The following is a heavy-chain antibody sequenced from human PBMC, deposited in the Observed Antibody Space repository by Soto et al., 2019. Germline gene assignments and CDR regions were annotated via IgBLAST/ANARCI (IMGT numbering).Heavy chain of an antibody. CDR1: ADTFSSHA. CDR2: IVPMFGTT. CDR3: VRGRGYCSTTSWYFDY. Sequence: QVQLVQSGAEVKKPGSSVKVSCKTSADTFSSHAISWVRQAPGQGLEWMGGIVPMFGTTDYAQKFQGRVTIIADRSTRTGYLELSSLTSDDPAVYLCVRGRGYCSTTSWYFDYWGQGTRVTVSS. J-gene: IGHJ4*02. D-gene: IGHD2-2*01. V-gene: IGHV1-69*01.